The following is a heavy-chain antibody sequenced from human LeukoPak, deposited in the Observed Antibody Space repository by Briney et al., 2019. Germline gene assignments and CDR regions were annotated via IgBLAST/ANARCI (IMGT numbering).Heavy chain of an antibody. D-gene: IGHD2/OR15-2a*01. J-gene: IGHJ3*02. CDR1: GYTSTSYD. V-gene: IGHV1-8*01. CDR2: MNPNSGNT. Sequence: VASVKVSCKASGYTSTSYDINWVRQATGQGLEWMGWMNPNSGNTGYAQKFQGRVTMTRNTSISTAYMELSGLRSEDTAVYYCARVVIQPYRAFDIWGQGTMVTVSS. CDR3: ARVVIQPYRAFDI.